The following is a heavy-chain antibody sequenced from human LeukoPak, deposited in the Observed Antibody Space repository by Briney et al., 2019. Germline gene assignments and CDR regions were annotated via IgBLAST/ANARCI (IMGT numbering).Heavy chain of an antibody. CDR1: GGSISSSSYY. Sequence: PSETLSLTCTVSGGSISSSSYYWGWIRQPAGKGLEWIGRIYTSGSTNYNPSLKSRVTMSVDTSENQFSLKLSSVTAADTAVYYCAREVGDSRLNYYYYMDVWGKGTTVTVSS. V-gene: IGHV4-61*02. CDR3: AREVGDSRLNYYYYMDV. J-gene: IGHJ6*03. CDR2: IYTSGST. D-gene: IGHD3-10*01.